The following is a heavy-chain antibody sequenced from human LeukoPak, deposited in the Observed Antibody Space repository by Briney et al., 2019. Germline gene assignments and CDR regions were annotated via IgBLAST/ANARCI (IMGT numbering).Heavy chain of an antibody. Sequence: PGGSLRLSCAASGFTFSSYYMHWVRQAPGKGLVWVSSISSTGSYIYYADSVKGRFTISRDNAKSSLYLQMNSLRAEDTAVFYCAREGGARDFDYWGQGTLVTVSS. CDR3: AREGGARDFDY. V-gene: IGHV3-21*01. CDR2: ISSTGSYI. D-gene: IGHD3-16*01. CDR1: GFTFSSYY. J-gene: IGHJ4*02.